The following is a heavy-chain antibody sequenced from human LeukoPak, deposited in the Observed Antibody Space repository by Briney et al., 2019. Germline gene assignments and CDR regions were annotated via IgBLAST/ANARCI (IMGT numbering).Heavy chain of an antibody. D-gene: IGHD3-22*01. CDR1: GFAFDDYA. J-gene: IGHJ4*02. Sequence: QPGRSLRLSCAASGFAFDDYAMHWVRQAPGKGLEWVSGISWDSGSIGYADSVKGRFTISRDNAKNSLYLQMNSLRAEDTALYYCAKDGPYDSSGYAPDWGQGTLVTVSS. V-gene: IGHV3-9*01. CDR3: AKDGPYDSSGYAPD. CDR2: ISWDSGSI.